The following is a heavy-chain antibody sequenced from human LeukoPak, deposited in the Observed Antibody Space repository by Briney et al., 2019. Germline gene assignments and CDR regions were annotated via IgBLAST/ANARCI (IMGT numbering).Heavy chain of an antibody. V-gene: IGHV3-48*04. CDR1: GFTFSSYS. CDR3: SRLRGYSYGYADY. J-gene: IGHJ4*02. CDR2: ISSSGSTI. Sequence: GGSLRLSCAASGFTFSSYSMNWVRQAPGKGLEWVSSISSSGSTIDYADSVKGRFTISRDNAKNSLSLQMNSLRAEDTAVYYCSRLRGYSYGYADYWGQGTLVTVSS. D-gene: IGHD5-18*01.